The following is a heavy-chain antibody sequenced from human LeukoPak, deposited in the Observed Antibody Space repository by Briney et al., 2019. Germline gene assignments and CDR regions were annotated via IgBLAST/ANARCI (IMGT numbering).Heavy chain of an antibody. Sequence: PSETLSLTCAVSGGSISSSNWWSWVRQPPGKGLEWIGEIYHSGSTNYNPSLKSRVTISVDKSKNQFSLKLSSVTAADTAVYYCARVSTGGSYYGERFFDYWGQGTLVTVSS. CDR3: ARVSTGGSYYGERFFDY. V-gene: IGHV4-4*02. D-gene: IGHD1-26*01. J-gene: IGHJ4*02. CDR1: GGSISSSNW. CDR2: IYHSGST.